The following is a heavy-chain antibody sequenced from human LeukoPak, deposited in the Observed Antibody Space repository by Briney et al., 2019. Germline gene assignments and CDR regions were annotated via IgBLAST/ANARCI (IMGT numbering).Heavy chain of an antibody. D-gene: IGHD5-24*01. CDR2: ISGSGDST. CDR3: AKDHFPRRVGYNGGESDH. CDR1: GFTFSTYL. J-gene: IGHJ4*02. Sequence: GGSLRLSCAASGFTFSTYLMHWVRQAPGKGLEWVSSISGSGDSTDYADSVKGRFTISRDNSKNTLYLQMNSLRVEDTAVYYCAKDHFPRRVGYNGGESDHWGQGTLVTIPS. V-gene: IGHV3-23*01.